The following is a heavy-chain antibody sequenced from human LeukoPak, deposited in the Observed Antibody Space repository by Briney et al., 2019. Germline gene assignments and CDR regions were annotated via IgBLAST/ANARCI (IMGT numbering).Heavy chain of an antibody. J-gene: IGHJ3*02. CDR1: GYTFTSYY. CDR2: IMPSVNTR. CDR3: ARYSSSINAFDI. V-gene: IGHV1-46*01. Sequence: ASVKVSCKASGYTFTSYYMHWVRQAPGQGPEWMGGIMPSVNTRNYAQKFQDRVTITTDESTITAYMELSSLRSEDTAVYFCARYSSSINAFDIWGQGTMVTVSP. D-gene: IGHD6-6*01.